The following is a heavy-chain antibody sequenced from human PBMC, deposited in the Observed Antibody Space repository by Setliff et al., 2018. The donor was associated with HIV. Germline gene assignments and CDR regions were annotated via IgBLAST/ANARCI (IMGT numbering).Heavy chain of an antibody. CDR2: ISDSGNT. D-gene: IGHD5-12*01. V-gene: IGHV4-30-4*08. CDR3: ARDKSGSYDAYDM. Sequence: SETLSLTCNVSGDSISSGRYFWTWIRQPPGKGLEWIGYISDSGNTYYNPSLESRVSMSVDTSTNQVSLQLSSVTAADTAVYYCARDKSGSYDAYDMWVQVTMVTVSS. CDR1: GDSISSGRYF. J-gene: IGHJ3*02.